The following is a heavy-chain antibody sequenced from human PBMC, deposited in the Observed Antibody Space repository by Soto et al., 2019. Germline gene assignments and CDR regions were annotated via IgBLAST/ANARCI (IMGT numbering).Heavy chain of an antibody. CDR3: ARLMLDRSWYFDWFDP. CDR1: GGSISTASYY. D-gene: IGHD6-13*01. V-gene: IGHV4-39*01. CDR2: INYSGTT. J-gene: IGHJ5*02. Sequence: QLQLQESGPGLVKPSETLSLTCTVSGGSISTASYYWGWIRQPPGKGLEWIASINYSGTTYYSPSLKSRVAISIDTSKDQFSLKANSVTAADTALYFCARLMLDRSWYFDWFDPWGQGTLVTVSS.